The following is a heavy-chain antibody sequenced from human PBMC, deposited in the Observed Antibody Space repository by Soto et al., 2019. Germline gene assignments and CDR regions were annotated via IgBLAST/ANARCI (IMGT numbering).Heavy chain of an antibody. CDR1: GGTFSSYA. CDR3: ARDPYNWNPTTHWYFDL. CDR2: IIPIFGTA. D-gene: IGHD1-20*01. J-gene: IGHJ2*01. Sequence: QVQLVQSGAEVKKPGSSVKVSCKASGGTFSSYAISWVRQAPGQGLEWMGGIIPIFGTANYAQKFQGRVTITADKSTSTAYMELSSLRSEDTAVYYCARDPYNWNPTTHWYFDLWGRGTLVTVSS. V-gene: IGHV1-69*06.